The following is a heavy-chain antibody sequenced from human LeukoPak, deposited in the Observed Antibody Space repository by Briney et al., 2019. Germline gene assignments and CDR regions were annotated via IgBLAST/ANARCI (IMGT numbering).Heavy chain of an antibody. CDR2: ISYDGSNK. J-gene: IGHJ3*02. Sequence: GRSLRLSCAASGFTFSSYAMHWVRQAPGKGLEWVAVISYDGSNKYYADSVKGRFTISRDNSKNTLYLQMNSLRAEDTAVYYCARETAWFGGAFDIWGQGTMVTVSS. CDR3: ARETAWFGGAFDI. D-gene: IGHD3-10*01. CDR1: GFTFSSYA. V-gene: IGHV3-30-3*01.